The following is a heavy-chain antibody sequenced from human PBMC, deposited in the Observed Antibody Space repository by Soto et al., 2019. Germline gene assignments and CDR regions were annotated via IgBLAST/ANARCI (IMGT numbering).Heavy chain of an antibody. J-gene: IGHJ1*01. Sequence: QVQLVQSGAEVKKPGSSVKVSCKASGGTFSTYPISWVRQAPGQGLEWMGGINPIFGTANYAQKLQGRATITADESTTTAYMQLSSLRSDDTAVYYCARLRASNYEAYQHWGQGTLVTVSS. CDR3: ARLRASNYEAYQH. CDR2: INPIFGTA. CDR1: GGTFSTYP. D-gene: IGHD4-4*01. V-gene: IGHV1-69*12.